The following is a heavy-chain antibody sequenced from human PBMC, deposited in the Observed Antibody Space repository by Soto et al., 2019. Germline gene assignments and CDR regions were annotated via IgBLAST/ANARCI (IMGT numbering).Heavy chain of an antibody. J-gene: IGHJ4*02. V-gene: IGHV1-69*13. CDR3: AGFVPYYFDY. CDR1: GGTFSSYA. Sequence: GASVKVSCKASGGTFSSYAISWVRQAPGQGLEWMGGIIPIFGTANYAQKFQGRVTITADESTSTAYMGLSSLRSEDTAVYYCAGFVPYYFDYWGQGTLVTVSS. CDR2: IIPIFGTA. D-gene: IGHD3-16*01.